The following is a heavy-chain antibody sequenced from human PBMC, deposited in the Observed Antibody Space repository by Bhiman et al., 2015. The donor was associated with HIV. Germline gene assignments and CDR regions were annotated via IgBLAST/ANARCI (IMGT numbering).Heavy chain of an antibody. CDR1: GFTFSDFA. V-gene: IGHV3-30*04. CDR2: ISYHGKNI. J-gene: IGHJ6*02. D-gene: IGHD1-14*01. Sequence: QVQLVESGGGVVQPGRSLRLSCAASGFTFSDFAMNWVRQAPGKGLEWVALISYHGKNIYYADSVKGRFTISRDNAKNSLYLQLNSLRAEDTAVYYCARDRYTGFNYYGMDVWGQGTTVTVSS. CDR3: ARDRYTGFNYYGMDV.